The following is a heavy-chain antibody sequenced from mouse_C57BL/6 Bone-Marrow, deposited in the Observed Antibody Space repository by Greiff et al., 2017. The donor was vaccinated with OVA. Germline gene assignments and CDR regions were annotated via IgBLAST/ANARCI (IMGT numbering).Heavy chain of an antibody. Sequence: QVQLQQSGAELVKPGASVKISCKASGYAFSSYWMNWVKQRPGKGLEWIGQLYPGDGDTNYNGKFKGKATLTADKSSSTAYMPLSSVTSEDSAVYFCAKEGGYYGWFAYWGQGTLVTVSA. J-gene: IGHJ3*01. CDR1: GYAFSSYW. V-gene: IGHV1-80*01. CDR2: LYPGDGDT. D-gene: IGHD2-3*01. CDR3: AKEGGYYGWFAY.